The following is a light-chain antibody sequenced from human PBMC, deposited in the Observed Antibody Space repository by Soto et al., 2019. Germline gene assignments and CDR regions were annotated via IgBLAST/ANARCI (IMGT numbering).Light chain of an antibody. V-gene: IGKV3-11*01. CDR1: QSVSNF. CDR3: QQYGNWPPIT. Sequence: EIVLTQSPATLSLSPGERATLTCRASQSVSNFLSWYHRKPVRXXXXXXXDSSIRATGVPARFSGSGSGTDFSLTISSLEPEDFAVYYCQQYGNWPPITFGQGTRLEIK. J-gene: IGKJ5*01. CDR2: DSS.